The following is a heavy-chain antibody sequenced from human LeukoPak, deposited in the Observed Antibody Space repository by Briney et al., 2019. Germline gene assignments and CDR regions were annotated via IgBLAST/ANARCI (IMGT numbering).Heavy chain of an antibody. CDR3: ARDKQVVVTAILVRSLFGY. Sequence: GASVKVSCKASGYTFTGYYMHWVRQAPGQGLEWMGIINPSGGSTSYAQKFQGRVTMTRDTSTSTVYMELSSLRSEDTAVYYCARDKQVVVTAILVRSLFGYWGQGTLVTVSS. D-gene: IGHD2-21*02. V-gene: IGHV1-46*01. CDR1: GYTFTGYY. CDR2: INPSGGST. J-gene: IGHJ4*02.